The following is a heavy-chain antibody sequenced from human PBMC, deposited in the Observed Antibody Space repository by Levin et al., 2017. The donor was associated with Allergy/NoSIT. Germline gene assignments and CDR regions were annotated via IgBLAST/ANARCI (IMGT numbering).Heavy chain of an antibody. Sequence: KISCKASGGTFSNYAFSWVRQAPGQGLEWMGGIIPIFGSRHHAQKFQGRVTISADKSTSTVYMELRSLRSEDTAVYYCARSIEALGVVDYYAMDVWGQGTTVTVSS. V-gene: IGHV1-69*06. D-gene: IGHD6-6*01. J-gene: IGHJ6*02. CDR3: ARSIEALGVVDYYAMDV. CDR2: IIPIFGSR. CDR1: GGTFSNYA.